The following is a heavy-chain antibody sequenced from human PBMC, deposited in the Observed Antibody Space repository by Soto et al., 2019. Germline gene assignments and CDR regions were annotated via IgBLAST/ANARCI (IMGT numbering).Heavy chain of an antibody. V-gene: IGHV1-46*01. Sequence: QVQLVQSGAEVKKPGASVKVSCKASGYTFTNYYMHWVRQAPGQGLEWMGIINPSGGSTRYAQKFQGRVTMTRDTSTSTVYMELSSLRSEDTAVYYCARDEAYGDYVLDYWGQGTLVTVSA. CDR3: ARDEAYGDYVLDY. CDR1: GYTFTNYY. D-gene: IGHD4-17*01. J-gene: IGHJ4*02. CDR2: INPSGGST.